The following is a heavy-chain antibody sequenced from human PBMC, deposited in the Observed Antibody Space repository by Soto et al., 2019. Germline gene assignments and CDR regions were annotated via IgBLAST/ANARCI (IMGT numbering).Heavy chain of an antibody. CDR1: GFTFSSYG. V-gene: IGHV3-33*01. D-gene: IGHD4-17*01. Sequence: PGGSLRLSCEASGFTFSSYGMHWVRQAPGKGLEWGAVIWYDGSNKYYAETEKGRFTISRDNAKNSLYLQLNSLRAEDTAVYYCAREADYVNWFDPWGQGT. CDR3: AREADYVNWFDP. J-gene: IGHJ5*02. CDR2: IWYDGSNK.